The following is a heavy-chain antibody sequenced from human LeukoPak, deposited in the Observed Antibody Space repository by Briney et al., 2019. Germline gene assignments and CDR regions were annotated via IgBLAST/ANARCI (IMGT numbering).Heavy chain of an antibody. CDR2: ISSSGTYI. J-gene: IGHJ4*02. D-gene: IGHD2-2*02. Sequence: PGGSLRLSCAASGFTFSTNSMNWVRQAPGKGLEWVASISSSGTYIYYPESLKGRFTVSRDNAKNSVYLQTNSLRAEDTAVYYCARDVARDISCYTDWGQGTLVTVSS. V-gene: IGHV3-21*01. CDR1: GFTFSTNS. CDR3: ARDVARDISCYTD.